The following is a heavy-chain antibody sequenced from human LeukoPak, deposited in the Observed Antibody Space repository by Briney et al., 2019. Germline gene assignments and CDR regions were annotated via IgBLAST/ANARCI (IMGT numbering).Heavy chain of an antibody. D-gene: IGHD6-19*01. CDR1: GFTFSSCS. V-gene: IGHV3-48*01. CDR2: ISSSSRTI. Sequence: GGSLRLSCAASGFTFSSCSMNWVRQAPGKGLEWVSYISSSSRTIYYTDSVKGRFTISRDNAKNSLYLQMNSLRAEDTAVYYCARRGASSGGLDYWGQGTLVTVSS. CDR3: ARRGASSGGLDY. J-gene: IGHJ4*02.